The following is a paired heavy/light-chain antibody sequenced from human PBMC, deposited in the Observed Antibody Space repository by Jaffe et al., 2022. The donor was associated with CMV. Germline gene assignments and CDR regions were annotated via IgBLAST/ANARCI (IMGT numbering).Light chain of an antibody. J-gene: IGKJ5*01. CDR3: QQRRNWPPIT. Sequence: ETVLTQSPTTLSLSPGERATLSCRASQNVDRYLAWYQQKPGQAPRLLIYDASNRATGIPARFSGSGSGTDFTLTISSLEPEDFAVYYCQQRRNWPPITFGQGTRLEIK. CDR2: DAS. CDR1: QNVDRY. V-gene: IGKV3-11*01.
Heavy chain of an antibody. CDR3: ARGQLSLDNWFDP. CDR1: GFIYSTYG. D-gene: IGHD2-2*01. V-gene: IGHV3-48*02. CDR2: ISGSGSTI. Sequence: EAQLVESGGGLVQPGGSLRLSCAASGFIYSTYGMNWVRQAPGKGLEWLSYISGSGSTIKYADSVQGRFTISRDNAKNSLYLQMNSLRDEDTAMYYCARGQLSLDNWFDPWGQGTLVTVSS. J-gene: IGHJ5*02.